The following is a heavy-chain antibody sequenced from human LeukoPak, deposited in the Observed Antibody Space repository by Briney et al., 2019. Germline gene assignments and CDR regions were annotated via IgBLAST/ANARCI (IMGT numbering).Heavy chain of an antibody. CDR2: INPNGGAI. Sequence: ASVKVSCKASGYTFIGFYIHWVRHAPGHGLEWMGWINPNGGAINYSQKFQGRVTLTRDTSLSTAYMELSRLRSDDTAVFYCARQSKAVAAARIFDYWGQGTLMTVSS. CDR3: ARQSKAVAAARIFDY. D-gene: IGHD6-19*01. CDR1: GYTFIGFY. V-gene: IGHV1-2*02. J-gene: IGHJ4*02.